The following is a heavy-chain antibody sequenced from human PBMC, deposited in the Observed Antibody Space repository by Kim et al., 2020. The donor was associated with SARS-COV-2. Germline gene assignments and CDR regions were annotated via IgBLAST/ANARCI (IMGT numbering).Heavy chain of an antibody. CDR3: ARDSEGSGSYYYYYYYYGMDV. V-gene: IGHV3-30*04. CDR2: ISYDGSNK. CDR1: GFTFSSYA. J-gene: IGHJ6*02. D-gene: IGHD3-10*01. Sequence: GGSLRLSCAASGFTFSSYAIHWVRQAPGKGLEWVAVISYDGSNKYYADSVKGRFTISRDNSKNTLYLQMNSLRAEDTAVYYCARDSEGSGSYYYYYYYYGMDVWGQGTTVTVSS.